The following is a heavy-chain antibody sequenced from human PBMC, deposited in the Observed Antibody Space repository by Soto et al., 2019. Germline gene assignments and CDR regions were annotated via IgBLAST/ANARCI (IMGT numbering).Heavy chain of an antibody. CDR3: ARGEITMIVVAPHGLDY. CDR2: ISYDGSNK. Sequence: GGSLRLSCAASGFTFSSYAMHWVRQAPGKWLEWVAVISYDGSNKYYADSVKGRFTISRDNSKNTLYLQMNSLRAEDTAVYYCARGEITMIVVAPHGLDYWGQGXLVTVYS. D-gene: IGHD3-22*01. CDR1: GFTFSSYA. J-gene: IGHJ4*02. V-gene: IGHV3-30-3*01.